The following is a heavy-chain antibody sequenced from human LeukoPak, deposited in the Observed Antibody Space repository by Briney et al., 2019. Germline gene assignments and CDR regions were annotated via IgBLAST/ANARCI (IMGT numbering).Heavy chain of an antibody. CDR1: GYSISSDYY. CDR2: IYHSGST. V-gene: IGHV4-38-2*01. Sequence: ASETLSLTCAVSGYSISSDYYWGWIRQPPGKGLEWIGSIYHSGSTYYNPSLKSRVTISVDTSKNQFSLKLSSVIAADTAVYYCARAIKGRTMAYNWFDPWGQGTLVTVSS. D-gene: IGHD3-10*01. J-gene: IGHJ5*02. CDR3: ARAIKGRTMAYNWFDP.